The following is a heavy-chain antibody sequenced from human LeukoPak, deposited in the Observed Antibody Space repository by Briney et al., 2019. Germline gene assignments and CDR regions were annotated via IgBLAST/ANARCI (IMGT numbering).Heavy chain of an antibody. V-gene: IGHV3-23*01. CDR3: ARDRASYDYVWGSYRLTYYYYYMDV. J-gene: IGHJ6*03. D-gene: IGHD3-16*02. CDR2: ISGSGGST. Sequence: GGSLRLSCAASGFTFSSYAMSWVRQAPGKGLEWVSAISGSGGSTYYADSVKGRFTISRDNSKNTLYLQMNSLRAEDTAVYYCARDRASYDYVWGSYRLTYYYYYMDVWGKGTTVTVSS. CDR1: GFTFSSYA.